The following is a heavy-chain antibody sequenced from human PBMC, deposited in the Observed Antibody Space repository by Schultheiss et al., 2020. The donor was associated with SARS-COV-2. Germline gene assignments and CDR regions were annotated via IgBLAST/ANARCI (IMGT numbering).Heavy chain of an antibody. CDR1: GFTFSAYG. V-gene: IGHV3-30*02. J-gene: IGHJ4*02. CDR3: AKDTSADY. Sequence: GGSLRLSCETSGFTFSAYGMHWVRQAPGKGLEWVAVIWYDGTNTYYADSVKGRFTISRDNSKNTLYLQMNSLTAEDTAVYYCAKDTSADYWGQGTLVTVSS. CDR2: IWYDGTNT.